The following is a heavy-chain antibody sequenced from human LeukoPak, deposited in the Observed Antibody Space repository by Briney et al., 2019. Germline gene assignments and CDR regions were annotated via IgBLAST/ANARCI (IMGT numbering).Heavy chain of an antibody. CDR3: ARADTDHDAFDI. J-gene: IGHJ3*02. CDR1: GYTFTSYY. D-gene: IGHD5-18*01. Sequence: ALVKVSCKASGYTFTSYYMHWVRQAPGQGLEWMGIINPSGGSTSYAQKFQGRVTMTRDTSTSTVYMELSSLRSEDTAVYYCARADTDHDAFDIWGQGTMVTVSS. CDR2: INPSGGST. V-gene: IGHV1-46*01.